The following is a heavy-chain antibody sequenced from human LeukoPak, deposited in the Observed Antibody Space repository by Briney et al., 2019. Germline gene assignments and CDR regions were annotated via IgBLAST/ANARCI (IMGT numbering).Heavy chain of an antibody. CDR2: TVGIGPDT. Sequence: PGGSLRLSCAASGFTFTNYAMTWVRQAPGKGLEWVPATVGIGPDTYHADSVKGRFTIARDNSKNILYLQMNSLRVEDTDVYYCTKASAARCIGVFCYPFDHWGQGTLVTVSS. D-gene: IGHD2-15*01. V-gene: IGHV3-23*01. CDR1: GFTFTNYA. CDR3: TKASAARCIGVFCYPFDH. J-gene: IGHJ4*02.